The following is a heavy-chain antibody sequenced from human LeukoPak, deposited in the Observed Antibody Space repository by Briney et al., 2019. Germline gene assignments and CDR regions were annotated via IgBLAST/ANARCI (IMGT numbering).Heavy chain of an antibody. CDR1: GGSFSGYY. CDR2: INHSGST. Sequence: SETLSLTCAVYGGSFSGYYWSWIRQPPGKGLEWIGEINHSGSTNYNPSLKSRVTISVDTSKNQFSLKLSSVTAADTAVYYCARGPRAWGYDSSGYFGYWGQGTLVTVSS. D-gene: IGHD3-22*01. V-gene: IGHV4-34*01. CDR3: ARGPRAWGYDSSGYFGY. J-gene: IGHJ4*02.